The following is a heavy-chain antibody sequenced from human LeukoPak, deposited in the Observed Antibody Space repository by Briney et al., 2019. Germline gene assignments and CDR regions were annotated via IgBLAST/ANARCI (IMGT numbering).Heavy chain of an antibody. Sequence: RRSLRLSCAASGFTFNNYAIHWVRQALGKGLEWVAIISFDGGNKYYADSVKGRFTISRDNSKNTLYLQMNSLRAEDTAVYYCARDGIVGSPLFKFDYWGQGTLVTVFS. D-gene: IGHD1-26*01. J-gene: IGHJ4*02. CDR2: ISFDGGNK. CDR1: GFTFNNYA. CDR3: ARDGIVGSPLFKFDY. V-gene: IGHV3-30-3*01.